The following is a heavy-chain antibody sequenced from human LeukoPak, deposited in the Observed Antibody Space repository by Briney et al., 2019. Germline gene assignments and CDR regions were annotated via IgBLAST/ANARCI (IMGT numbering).Heavy chain of an antibody. V-gene: IGHV3-30*18. J-gene: IGHJ4*02. D-gene: IGHD1-26*01. CDR3: AKDYAVLSGSYPYYFDY. CDR1: GFTFSSYG. CDR2: ISYDGSNK. Sequence: AGGSLRLSCAASGFTFSSYGMHWVRQAPGKGLEWVAVISYDGSNKYYADSVKGRFTISRDNSKNTLYLQMNSLRAEDTAVYYCAKDYAVLSGSYPYYFDYWGQGTLVTVSS.